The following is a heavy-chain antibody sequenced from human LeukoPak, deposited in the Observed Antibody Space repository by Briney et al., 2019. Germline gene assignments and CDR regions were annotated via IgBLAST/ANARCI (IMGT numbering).Heavy chain of an antibody. CDR3: ARGLAPGSSYYDSSGYLLSPHGMDV. V-gene: IGHV3-23*01. D-gene: IGHD3-22*01. CDR1: GFXFSTFA. Sequence: GGSLRLSCAASGFXFSTFAISWVRQAPGKGLEWVSVIGGGGRTTYYADSVKGRFTISRDNSKNTLFLQMNSLRVEDTAIYYCARGLAPGSSYYDSSGYLLSPHGMDVWGQGTTVTVSS. CDR2: IGGGGRTT. J-gene: IGHJ6*02.